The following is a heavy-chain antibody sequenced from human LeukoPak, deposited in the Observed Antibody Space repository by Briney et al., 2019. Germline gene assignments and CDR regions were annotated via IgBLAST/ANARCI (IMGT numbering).Heavy chain of an antibody. J-gene: IGHJ6*03. V-gene: IGHV3-20*04. CDR1: GFSFDDLG. Sequence: PGGSLRLSCAASGFSFDDLGMTWVRQVPGKGLEWVAGINWNGASTGYADSVRGRFTIPRDNAKNSLYLQMNSLRAEDTALYYCARAVCPTIKFCDSSYFMDVWGKGTTVNVS. D-gene: IGHD6-6*01. CDR3: ARAVCPTIKFCDSSYFMDV. CDR2: INWNGAST.